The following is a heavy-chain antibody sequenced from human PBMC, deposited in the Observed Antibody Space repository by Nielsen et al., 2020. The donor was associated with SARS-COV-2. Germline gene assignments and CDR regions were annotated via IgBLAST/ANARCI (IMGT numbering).Heavy chain of an antibody. CDR1: GFTFSSYS. D-gene: IGHD6-19*01. V-gene: IGHV3-30*03. Sequence: GESLKISCAASGFTFSSYSMNWVRQAPGKGLEWVADISYDGSNKYYADSVKGRFTISRDNSKNTLYLQMNSLRAEDTAVYYCARDLPVAGTYYYYYGMDVWGQGTTVTVSS. CDR3: ARDLPVAGTYYYYYGMDV. J-gene: IGHJ6*02. CDR2: ISYDGSNK.